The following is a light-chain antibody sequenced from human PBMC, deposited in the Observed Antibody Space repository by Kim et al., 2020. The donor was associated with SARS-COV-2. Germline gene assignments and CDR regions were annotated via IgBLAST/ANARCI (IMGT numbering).Light chain of an antibody. CDR2: GTS. V-gene: IGKV1-39*01. Sequence: ASVGDRVTITCRASQSITTYLNWFQQKPGKAPKLLIYGTSNLRSGVPSRFSGSGSGTDFTLTISSLQPDDFATYYCQQSYSTPQTFGQGTKVDIK. CDR1: QSITTY. CDR3: QQSYSTPQT. J-gene: IGKJ1*01.